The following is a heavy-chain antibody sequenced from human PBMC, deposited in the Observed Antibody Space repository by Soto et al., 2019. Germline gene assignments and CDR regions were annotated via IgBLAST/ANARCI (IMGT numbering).Heavy chain of an antibody. CDR2: MTGNGDNI. V-gene: IGHV3-64*07. CDR3: ARDNACVQFDI. D-gene: IGHD1-1*01. Sequence: EEQLVESGGGLVQPGGSLRLSCAASGFSISRHTMHWVRQAPGRGLEYVSSMTGNGDNIYYAESVRGRFTISRDNSKNTLYLQMCSLRVDDMAIYYCARDNACVQFDIWGQGVLVTVSS. J-gene: IGHJ4*02. CDR1: GFSISRHT.